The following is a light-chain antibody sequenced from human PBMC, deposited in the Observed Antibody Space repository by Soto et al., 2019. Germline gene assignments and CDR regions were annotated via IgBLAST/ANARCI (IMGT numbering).Light chain of an antibody. CDR2: GNN. CDR1: NSNIGAGYD. V-gene: IGLV1-40*01. CDR3: QSQDGSLSVSV. Sequence: QSVLTQPRSVSGAPGQRVTISCTGSNSNIGAGYDVHWYQQLPRIAPKLLIYGNNIRPSGVPDRFSGSKFATSAYLTISGLQAEDEAEYYCQSQDGSLSVSVFGGGTKVTVL. J-gene: IGLJ3*02.